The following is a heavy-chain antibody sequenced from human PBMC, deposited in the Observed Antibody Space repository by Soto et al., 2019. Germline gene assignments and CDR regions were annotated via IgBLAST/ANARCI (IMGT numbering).Heavy chain of an antibody. Sequence: QVQLQESGPGLVKPSQTLSLTCTVSGGSISSGNYYWSWIRQPPGKGLEWIGFISYSGSTYYSLSLKSRVSISADTSKHQFSLNLSFVTAADTAVYYCATMGTPATGLYYFDYWGQGTLVTVSS. CDR3: ATMGTPATGLYYFDY. V-gene: IGHV4-30-4*01. CDR2: ISYSGST. J-gene: IGHJ4*02. CDR1: GGSISSGNYY. D-gene: IGHD5-18*01.